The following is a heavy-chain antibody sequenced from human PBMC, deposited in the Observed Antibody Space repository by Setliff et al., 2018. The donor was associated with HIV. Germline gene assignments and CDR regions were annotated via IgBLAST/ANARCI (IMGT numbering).Heavy chain of an antibody. Sequence: GFYWNWIRQHPENGLEWMGSMYYSGSTYYNPSFKSRLTISVDASKNQFSLKLNSVTAADTTVYYCARDYRGVGATGFDRWGQGTLVTVSS. CDR1: GFY. J-gene: IGHJ4*02. CDR3: ARDYRGVGATGFDR. D-gene: IGHD1-26*01. CDR2: MYYSGST. V-gene: IGHV4-31*02.